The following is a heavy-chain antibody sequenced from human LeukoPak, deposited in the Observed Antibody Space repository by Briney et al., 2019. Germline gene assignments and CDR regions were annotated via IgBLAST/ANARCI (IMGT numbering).Heavy chain of an antibody. CDR2: IYHSGST. CDR1: GYSISSGYY. CDR3: ARHGIECSSTNCYWATVRY. J-gene: IGHJ4*02. D-gene: IGHD2-2*01. Sequence: PSETLSLTCAVSGYSISSGYYWGWIRQPPGKGLEWIGSIYHSGSTYYNPSLKSRATISVDTSKNQLSLKLSSVTAVDTAVYYCARHGIECSSTNCYWATVRYWGQGTLVTVSS. V-gene: IGHV4-38-2*01.